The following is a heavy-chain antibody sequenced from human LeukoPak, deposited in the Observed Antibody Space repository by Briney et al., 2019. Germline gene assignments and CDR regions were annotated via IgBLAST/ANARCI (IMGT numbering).Heavy chain of an antibody. CDR2: IIPIFGTA. Sequence: PVKVSCKASGGTFSSYAISWVRQAPGQGLEWMGGIIPIFGTANYAQKFQGRVTITADESTSTAYMELSSLRSEDTAVYYCASPLPGYDILTGSDYYYYGMDVWGQGTTVTVSS. CDR1: GGTFSSYA. CDR3: ASPLPGYDILTGSDYYYYGMDV. J-gene: IGHJ6*02. D-gene: IGHD3-9*01. V-gene: IGHV1-69*13.